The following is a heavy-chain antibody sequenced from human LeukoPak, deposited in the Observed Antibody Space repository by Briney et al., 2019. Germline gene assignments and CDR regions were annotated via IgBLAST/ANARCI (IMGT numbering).Heavy chain of an antibody. CDR1: GGSFSGYY. CDR3: ARGMGYCSGGSCYSGNWFDP. D-gene: IGHD2-15*01. J-gene: IGHJ5*02. V-gene: IGHV4-34*01. CDR2: INHSGST. Sequence: SETLSLTSAGYGGSFSGYYWSWLRQPPGKGLEWIGEINHSGSTNYNPSLKSRVTISVDTSKNQFSLKLSSVTAADTAVYYCARGMGYCSGGSCYSGNWFDPLGQGTLVTVSS.